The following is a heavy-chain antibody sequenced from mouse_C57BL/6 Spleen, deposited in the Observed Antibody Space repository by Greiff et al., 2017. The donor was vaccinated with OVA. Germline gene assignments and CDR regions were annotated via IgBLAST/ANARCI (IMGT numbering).Heavy chain of an antibody. V-gene: IGHV1-59*01. CDR2: IDPSDSYT. Sequence: VQLQQPGAELVRPGTSVKLSCKASGYTFTSYWMHWVKQRPGQGLAWIGVIDPSDSYTNYDQKFKGKATLTVDTSSSTAYMQLSSLTSEDSAVYYCARMDYGSLDYWGQGTTLTVSS. CDR1: GYTFTSYW. D-gene: IGHD1-1*01. CDR3: ARMDYGSLDY. J-gene: IGHJ2*01.